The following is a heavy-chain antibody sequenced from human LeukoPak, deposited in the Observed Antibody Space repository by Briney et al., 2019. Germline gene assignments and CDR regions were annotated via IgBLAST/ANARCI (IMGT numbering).Heavy chain of an antibody. D-gene: IGHD3-22*01. V-gene: IGHV3-23*01. CDR1: GFTFSSYW. J-gene: IGHJ4*02. Sequence: GGSLRLSCAASGFTFSSYWMSWVRQAPGKGLEWVSAISGSGGSTYYADSVKGRFTISRDNSKNTLYLQMNSLRAEDTAVYYCAKGLRITMTDGLDYFDYWGQGTLVTVSS. CDR2: ISGSGGST. CDR3: AKGLRITMTDGLDYFDY.